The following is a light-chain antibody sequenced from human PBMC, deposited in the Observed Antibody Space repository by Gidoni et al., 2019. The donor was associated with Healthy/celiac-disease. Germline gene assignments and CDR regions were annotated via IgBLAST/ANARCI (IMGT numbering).Light chain of an antibody. J-gene: IGLJ3*02. Sequence: QSVLTQPPSASGPPGQTVTISCSGSSSNIGSNYVYWYQQLPGTAPKLLIYRNNQRPSGVPDRFSGAKSGTSASLAISGRRSEDEADYYCAAWDDSLSGWVFGGGTKLTVL. CDR2: RNN. CDR1: SSNIGSNY. V-gene: IGLV1-47*01. CDR3: AAWDDSLSGWV.